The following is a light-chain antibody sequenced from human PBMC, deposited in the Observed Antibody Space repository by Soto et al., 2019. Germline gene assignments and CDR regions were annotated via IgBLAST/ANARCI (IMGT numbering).Light chain of an antibody. CDR2: AAS. CDR1: QGISSY. CDR3: QQYYSYLALT. Sequence: AIRMTQSPSSLSASTGDRVTITCRASQGISSYLAWYQQKPGKAPKLLIYAASTLQSGVPSRFSGSGSGTDFTLTISCLQSEDFATYYCQQYYSYLALTLGGGTKVDIK. V-gene: IGKV1-8*01. J-gene: IGKJ4*01.